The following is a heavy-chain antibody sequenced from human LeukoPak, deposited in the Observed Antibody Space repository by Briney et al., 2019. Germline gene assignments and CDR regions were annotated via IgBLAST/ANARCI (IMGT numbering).Heavy chain of an antibody. CDR1: GGTFSSYA. CDR3: ATDTRDRGAVTNWFDP. Sequence: SVKVSCKASGGTFSSYAISWVRQAPGQGLEWMGGIIPIFGTANYAQKFQGRVTMTEDTSTDTAYMELSSLRSEDTAVYYCATDTRDRGAVTNWFDPWGQGTLVTVSS. J-gene: IGHJ5*02. D-gene: IGHD5-24*01. CDR2: IIPIFGTA. V-gene: IGHV1-69*06.